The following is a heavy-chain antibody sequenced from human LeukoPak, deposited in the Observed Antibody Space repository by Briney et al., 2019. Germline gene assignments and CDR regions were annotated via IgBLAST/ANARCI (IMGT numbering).Heavy chain of an antibody. J-gene: IGHJ4*02. D-gene: IGHD7-27*01. CDR3: ARGPQLGLHDY. CDR2: ISAYNGNT. V-gene: IGHV1-18*01. Sequence: SVKVSCKASGSTFTIYGISWVRQAPGQGPEWMGWISAYNGNTNYAQKLQGRVTMTTDTSTSTAYMELRSLRSDDTAVYYCARGPQLGLHDYWGQGTLVTVSS. CDR1: GSTFTIYG.